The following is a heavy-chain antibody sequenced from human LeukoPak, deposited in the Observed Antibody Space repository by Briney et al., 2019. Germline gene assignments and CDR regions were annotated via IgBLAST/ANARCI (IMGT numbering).Heavy chain of an antibody. CDR2: ISYEGSNK. Sequence: PGGSLRLSCAASRLTFSSYGMHWVRQAPGKGLEWGAVISYEGSNKYYADSVKGRFTISRDNPKNTLYLQMNSLRAEDTAVYYCARALPGYCSGGSCYFSDAFDIWGQGTMVTVSS. D-gene: IGHD2-15*01. CDR3: ARALPGYCSGGSCYFSDAFDI. V-gene: IGHV3-30*03. CDR1: RLTFSSYG. J-gene: IGHJ3*02.